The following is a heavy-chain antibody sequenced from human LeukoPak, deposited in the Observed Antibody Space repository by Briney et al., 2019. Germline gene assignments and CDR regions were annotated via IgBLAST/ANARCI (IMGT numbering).Heavy chain of an antibody. CDR3: ASTIQRHQEIFDY. CDR2: IYHSGST. V-gene: IGHV4-38-2*01. J-gene: IGHJ4*02. Sequence: SDTLSLTCAVSGYSISSGYYWGWIRPPPGTGLEWIGSIYHSGSTYYNPSLKSRVTISVDTSKNQFSLKLNSVTAADTAVYYYASTIQRHQEIFDYCGQGTLVTVTS. D-gene: IGHD5-24*01. CDR1: GYSISSGYY.